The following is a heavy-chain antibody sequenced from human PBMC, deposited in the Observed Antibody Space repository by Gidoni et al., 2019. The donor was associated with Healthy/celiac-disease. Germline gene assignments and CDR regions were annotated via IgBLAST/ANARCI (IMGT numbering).Heavy chain of an antibody. Sequence: QLQLQESGPGLVKPSETLSLTCTVSGGSISSSSYYWGWIRQPPGKGLEWIGSIYYSGSTYYNPSLKSRVTISVDTSKNQFSLKLSSVTAADTAVYYCARAWNYVGYYFDYWGQGTLVTVSS. D-gene: IGHD1-7*01. J-gene: IGHJ4*02. CDR2: IYYSGST. CDR3: ARAWNYVGYYFDY. V-gene: IGHV4-39*01. CDR1: GGSISSSSYY.